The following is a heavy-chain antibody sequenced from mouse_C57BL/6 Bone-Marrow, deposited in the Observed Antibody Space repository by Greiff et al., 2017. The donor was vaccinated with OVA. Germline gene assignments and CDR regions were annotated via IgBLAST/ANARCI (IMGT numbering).Heavy chain of an antibody. CDR1: GYTFTSYW. CDR2: IHPNSGST. V-gene: IGHV1-64*01. CDR3: ARSYYLYAMDY. J-gene: IGHJ4*01. Sequence: QVQLKESGAELVKPGASVKLSCKASGYTFTSYWMHWVKQRPGQGLEWIGMIHPNSGSTNYNEKFKSKATLTVDKSSSTAYMQLSSLTSEDSAVYYCARSYYLYAMDYWGQGTSVTVSS. D-gene: IGHD2-1*01.